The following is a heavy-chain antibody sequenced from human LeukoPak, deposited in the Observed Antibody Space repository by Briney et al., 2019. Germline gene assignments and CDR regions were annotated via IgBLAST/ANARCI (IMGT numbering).Heavy chain of an antibody. J-gene: IGHJ4*02. Sequence: PGGSLRLSCAASGFTVSSNYMSWVRQAPGKGLEWVSAISGSGGSTYYADSVKGRFTISRDNSKNTLYLQMNSLRAEDTAVYYCAKVPQWSSFRFFDYWGQGTLVTVSS. CDR2: ISGSGGST. CDR3: AKVPQWSSFRFFDY. D-gene: IGHD6-13*01. V-gene: IGHV3-23*01. CDR1: GFTVSSNY.